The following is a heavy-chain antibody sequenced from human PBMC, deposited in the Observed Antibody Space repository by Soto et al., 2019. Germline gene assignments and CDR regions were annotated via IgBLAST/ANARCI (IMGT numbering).Heavy chain of an antibody. CDR3: ASPTPVVTPHANWYFDL. J-gene: IGHJ2*01. Sequence: QVQLVQSGAEVKKPGSSVKVSCKASGGTFSSYAISWVRQAPGQGLEWMGGIIPIFGTANYAQKFQGRVTVTADESTSTAYMELSSLRSEDPAVYYCASPTPVVTPHANWYFDLWGRGTLVTVSS. D-gene: IGHD2-21*02. V-gene: IGHV1-69*12. CDR2: IIPIFGTA. CDR1: GGTFSSYA.